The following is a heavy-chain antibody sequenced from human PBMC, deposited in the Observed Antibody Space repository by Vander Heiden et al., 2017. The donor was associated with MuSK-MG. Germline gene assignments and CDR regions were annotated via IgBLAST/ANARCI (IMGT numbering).Heavy chain of an antibody. D-gene: IGHD2-2*01. CDR1: GGSISSYY. Sequence: QVQLQESGPGLVKPSETLSLTCTVSGGSISSYYWSWIRQPPGKGLEWIGYIYYSGSTNYNPSLKSRVTISVDTSKNQFSLKLSSVTAADTAVYYCARERDCSSTSCYGHYGMDVWGQGTTVTVSS. CDR3: ARERDCSSTSCYGHYGMDV. CDR2: IYYSGST. V-gene: IGHV4-59*01. J-gene: IGHJ6*02.